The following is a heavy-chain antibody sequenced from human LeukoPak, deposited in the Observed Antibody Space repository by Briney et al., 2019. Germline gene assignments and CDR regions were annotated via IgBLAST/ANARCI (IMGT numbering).Heavy chain of an antibody. CDR1: GGSFSGYY. CDR2: INHSGST. CDR3: ARSKRSGWPYYYYYYYMDV. D-gene: IGHD6-19*01. Sequence: SETLSLTCAVYGGSFSGYYWSWIRQPPGKGLEWIGEINHSGSTNYNPSLKSRVTISVDTSKNQFSLKLSSVTAADTAVYYCARSKRSGWPYYYYYYYMDVWGKGTTVTISS. V-gene: IGHV4-34*01. J-gene: IGHJ6*03.